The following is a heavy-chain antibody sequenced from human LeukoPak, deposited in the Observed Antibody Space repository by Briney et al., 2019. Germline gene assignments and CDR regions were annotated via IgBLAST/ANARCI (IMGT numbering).Heavy chain of an antibody. J-gene: IGHJ5*02. CDR2: ISSSSSYI. D-gene: IGHD3-22*01. CDR3: ASRIIDLKKRAIVMGLEDNWFGP. Sequence: GGSLRLSCAASGFTFSSYSMNWVRQAPGKGLEWVSSISSSSSYIYYADSVKGRFTISRDNAKNSLYLQMNSLRAEDTAVYYCASRIIDLKKRAIVMGLEDNWFGPWGQGTLVTVSS. CDR1: GFTFSSYS. V-gene: IGHV3-21*01.